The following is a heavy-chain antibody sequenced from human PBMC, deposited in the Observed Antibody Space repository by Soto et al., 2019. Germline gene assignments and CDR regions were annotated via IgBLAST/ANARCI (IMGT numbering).Heavy chain of an antibody. V-gene: IGHV1-2*04. CDR1: GYTFTGYY. J-gene: IGHJ6*02. CDR3: ARGPRNYYYGMDV. Sequence: ASVKVSCKASGYTFTGYYMHWVRQAPGQGLEWMGWINPNSGGTNYAQKFQGWVTMTRDTSISTAYMELSRLRSDGTAVYYCARGPRNYYYGMDVWGQGTTVTVSS. CDR2: INPNSGGT.